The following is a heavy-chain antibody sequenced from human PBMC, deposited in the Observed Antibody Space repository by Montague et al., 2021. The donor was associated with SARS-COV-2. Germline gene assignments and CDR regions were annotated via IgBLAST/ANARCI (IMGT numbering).Heavy chain of an antibody. CDR3: ARLRDGVVPSPILGVGPYYSYCYMDV. D-gene: IGHD3-3*01. CDR1: GTSFSGHY. Sequence: SETLSLTCAVHGTSFSGHYWNWFRHPPAKGLEWIGDINHGGSTTYSPSPKSRLTILADTSNNQFSLKLTSVVAADTAVYYCARLRDGVVPSPILGVGPYYSYCYMDVWGRGTTVTVSS. J-gene: IGHJ6*03. V-gene: IGHV4-34*01. CDR2: INHGGST.